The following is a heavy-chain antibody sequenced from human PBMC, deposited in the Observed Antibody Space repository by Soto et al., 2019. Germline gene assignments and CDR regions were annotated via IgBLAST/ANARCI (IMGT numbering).Heavy chain of an antibody. J-gene: IGHJ6*03. Sequence: QDQLVQSGAEVKKPGASVTVSCKASGYSFTNYGVTWVRQAPGQGLEWMGWISAFNGNTHYAQNLQGRVTMTTDAATSTGYMGPWSVGSAETAVYFCSRDRGVAPPVDDNTHCSFYMDVLVKGRTVMVSS. CDR1: GYSFTNYG. D-gene: IGHD3-22*01. CDR3: SRDRGVAPPVDDNTHCSFYMDV. V-gene: IGHV1-18*01. CDR2: ISAFNGNT.